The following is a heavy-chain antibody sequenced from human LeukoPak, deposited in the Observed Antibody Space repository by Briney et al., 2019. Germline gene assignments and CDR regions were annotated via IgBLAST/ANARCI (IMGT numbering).Heavy chain of an antibody. CDR1: GYTFTNYY. Sequence: ASVKASCKAFGYTFTNYYIHWVRQAPGQGLESMGIINPSSGSTSYAQKFRGRVTMTRDMSTGTVYMELTSLRSEDTALYYCARDGASGFGFNWFDPWGQGTLVTVSS. D-gene: IGHD1-26*01. V-gene: IGHV1-46*01. CDR2: INPSSGST. CDR3: ARDGASGFGFNWFDP. J-gene: IGHJ5*02.